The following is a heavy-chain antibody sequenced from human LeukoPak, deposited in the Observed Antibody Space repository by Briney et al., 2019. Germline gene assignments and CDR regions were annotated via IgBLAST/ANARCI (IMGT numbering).Heavy chain of an antibody. CDR1: GGSVTSYY. D-gene: IGHD1-7*01. J-gene: IGHJ6*02. CDR3: ARDNWNYGSSMDV. Sequence: SEALSLTCTVSGGSVTSYYWSWIRQPPGKGLEWIGYIYYSGSTNYNPSLKSRVTISVDTSTNQFSLKLSSVTAADTAVYYCARDNWNYGSSMDVWGQGTTVTVSS. V-gene: IGHV4-59*02. CDR2: IYYSGST.